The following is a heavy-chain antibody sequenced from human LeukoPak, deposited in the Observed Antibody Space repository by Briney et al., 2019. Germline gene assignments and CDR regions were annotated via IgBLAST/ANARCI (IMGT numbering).Heavy chain of an antibody. J-gene: IGHJ4*02. D-gene: IGHD3-9*01. Sequence: SETLSLTCTVSGGSISSSSYYWGWIRQPPGKGLEWIGSIYYSGSTYYNPSLKSRVTISVDTSKNRFSLKLSSVTAADTAVYYCARSVPYYDILTAYWDYWGQGTLVTVSS. CDR3: ARSVPYYDILTAYWDY. CDR2: IYYSGST. CDR1: GGSISSSSYY. V-gene: IGHV4-39*07.